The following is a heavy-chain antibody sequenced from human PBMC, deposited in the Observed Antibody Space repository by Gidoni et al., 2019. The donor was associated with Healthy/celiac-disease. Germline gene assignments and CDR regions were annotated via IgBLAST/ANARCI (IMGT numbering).Heavy chain of an antibody. D-gene: IGHD3-10*01. CDR2: IIPILGIA. V-gene: IGHV1-69*08. Sequence: QVQLVQSGAEVKKPGSSVKVSCKASGGTFSSYTISWVRQAPGQGLEWMGRIIPILGIANYAQKFQGRVTITADKSTSTAYMELSSLRSEDTAVYYCAREVTYYYGSGSYYNAYYYMDVWGKGTTVTVSS. J-gene: IGHJ6*03. CDR1: GGTFSSYT. CDR3: AREVTYYYGSGSYYNAYYYMDV.